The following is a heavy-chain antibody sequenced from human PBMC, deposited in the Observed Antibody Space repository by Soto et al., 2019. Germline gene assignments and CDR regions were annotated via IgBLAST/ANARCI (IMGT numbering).Heavy chain of an antibody. CDR1: GFTFSSYS. CDR2: ISSSSSYI. V-gene: IGHV3-21*01. CDR3: ARGGEWERDRQYYFDY. D-gene: IGHD1-26*01. J-gene: IGHJ4*02. Sequence: EVQLVESGGGLVKPGGSLRLSCAASGFTFSSYSMNWVRQAPGKGLEWVSSISSSSSYIYYADSVKGRFTISRDNAKNSLYLQMNSLRAEDTAVYYCARGGEWERDRQYYFDYWGQGTLVTVSS.